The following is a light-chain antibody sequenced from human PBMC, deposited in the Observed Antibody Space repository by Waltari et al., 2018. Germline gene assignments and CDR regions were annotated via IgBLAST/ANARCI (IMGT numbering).Light chain of an antibody. J-gene: IGKJ3*01. V-gene: IGKV1-39*01. CDR3: QQSYNTPRT. Sequence: DIQMTQSPSSLSASVGDRVPITCRASQSISTHLNWDQQKPGKAPKLLIYAASNLQSGVPSRFSGRGSETDFTLTISSLQPEDFAVYYCQQSYNTPRTFGPGTKVDIK. CDR2: AAS. CDR1: QSISTH.